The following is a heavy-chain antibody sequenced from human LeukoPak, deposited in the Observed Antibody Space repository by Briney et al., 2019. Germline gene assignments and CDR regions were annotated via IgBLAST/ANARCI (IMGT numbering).Heavy chain of an antibody. CDR3: ASMWATVVNEGDY. J-gene: IGHJ4*02. Sequence: PSETLSLTCTVADVSISSSRDYWGWIRNPPGKGLERIGSIYYSGSTNYNPSLKSRVTISVDTSKNQFSLKLSSVTAVDTAVYYCASMWATVVNEGDYWGQGTLVTVSS. CDR1: DVSISSSRDY. V-gene: IGHV4-39*07. D-gene: IGHD4-23*01. CDR2: IYYSGST.